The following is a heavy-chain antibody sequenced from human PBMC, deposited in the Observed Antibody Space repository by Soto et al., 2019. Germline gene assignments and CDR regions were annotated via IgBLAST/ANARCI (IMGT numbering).Heavy chain of an antibody. CDR3: ARDGPGRGSGSRIPFDI. D-gene: IGHD3-10*01. J-gene: IGHJ3*02. V-gene: IGHV1-69*01. Sequence: QVQLVQSGAEVKKPGSSVKVSCKASGGTFSSYAISWVRQAPGQGLEWMGGIIPSFGTANYAQKFQGRVTITADESTSTAYMELSSLRSEDTAVYYCARDGPGRGSGSRIPFDIWGQGTMVTVSS. CDR2: IIPSFGTA. CDR1: GGTFSSYA.